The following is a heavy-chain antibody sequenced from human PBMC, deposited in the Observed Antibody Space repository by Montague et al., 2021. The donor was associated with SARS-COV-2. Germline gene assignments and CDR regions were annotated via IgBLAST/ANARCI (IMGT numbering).Heavy chain of an antibody. CDR3: AKELNPVIVGATAGFDY. D-gene: IGHD1-26*01. CDR1: GFTFNNYA. J-gene: IGHJ4*02. CDR2: ITGRYGST. V-gene: IGHV3-23*01. Sequence: SLRLSCAASGFTFNNYALSWVRQAPGKGLEWVSAITGRYGSTYYADSVKGRFTISRDNSKNTVYLQLTSLRAEDTAIYYCAKELNPVIVGATAGFDYWGQGTLVTVSS.